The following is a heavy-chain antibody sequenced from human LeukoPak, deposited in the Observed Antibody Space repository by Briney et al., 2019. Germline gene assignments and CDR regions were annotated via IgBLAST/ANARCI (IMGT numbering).Heavy chain of an antibody. V-gene: IGHV4-59*01. CDR3: ARIGRGSSGWHYFFDY. J-gene: IGHJ4*02. CDR1: GGSISTYY. CDR2: IYYSGST. D-gene: IGHD6-19*01. Sequence: SETLSLTCTVSGGSISTYYWSWIRQPPGKGLEWIAYIYYSGSTNYNPSLKSRVTISVDTSKKQFSLKLSSVTAADTAVYYCARIGRGSSGWHYFFDYWGQGTLVTVSS.